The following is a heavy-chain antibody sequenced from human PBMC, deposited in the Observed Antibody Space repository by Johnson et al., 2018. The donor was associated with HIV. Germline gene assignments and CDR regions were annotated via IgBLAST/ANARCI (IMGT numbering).Heavy chain of an antibody. V-gene: IGHV3-30*02. D-gene: IGHD3-16*01. CDR1: GFTFSTFG. CDR2: IRYDGNNK. CDR3: AKLRWAWGAALDV. J-gene: IGHJ3*01. Sequence: QVQLVESGGGVVQPGGSLRLSCAASGFTFSTFGMHWVRQAPGKGLEWVAFIRYDGNNKYYADSVKGRFTISRDNSKNTLYLQMNSLRAEDTAVYYCAKLRWAWGAALDVWGQGTMVTVSS.